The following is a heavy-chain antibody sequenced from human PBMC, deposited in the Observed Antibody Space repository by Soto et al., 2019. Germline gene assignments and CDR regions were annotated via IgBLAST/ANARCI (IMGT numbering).Heavy chain of an antibody. CDR1: GFTFSSYD. CDR2: IGTAGDT. Sequence: GGSLRLSCAASGFTFSSYDMHWVRQATGKGLEWVSAIGTAGDTYYPGSVKGRFTISRENAKNSLYLQMNSLRAGDTAVYYCAREYSSGWYPYWYFDLWGRGTLVTVSS. V-gene: IGHV3-13*01. CDR3: AREYSSGWYPYWYFDL. J-gene: IGHJ2*01. D-gene: IGHD6-19*01.